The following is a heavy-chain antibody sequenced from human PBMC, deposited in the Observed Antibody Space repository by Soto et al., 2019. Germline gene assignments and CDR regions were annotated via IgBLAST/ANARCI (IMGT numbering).Heavy chain of an antibody. CDR2: IYSGGST. D-gene: IGHD3-22*01. J-gene: IGHJ3*02. CDR1: GFTVSSNY. Sequence: GGSLRLSCAASGFTVSSNYMSWVRQAPGKGLEWVSVIYSGGSTYYADSVKGRFTISRDNSKNTLYLQMNSLRAEDTAVYYCARNYYDSSGQHDAFDIWGQGTMVTVSS. V-gene: IGHV3-53*01. CDR3: ARNYYDSSGQHDAFDI.